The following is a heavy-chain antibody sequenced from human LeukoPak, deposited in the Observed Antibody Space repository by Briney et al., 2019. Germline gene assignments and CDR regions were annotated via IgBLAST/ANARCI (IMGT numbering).Heavy chain of an antibody. CDR1: GYTFTNYY. CDR2: INPSGGST. V-gene: IGHV1-46*01. J-gene: IGHJ4*02. D-gene: IGHD6-6*01. Sequence: ASVKVSCKASGYTFTNYYIHWVRQAPGQGLEWTGIINPSGGSTSYAQKFQGRVTMTRDTSTSTVYMELSSLRSEDTDVYYCAREGPYSDSSRSRFDYWGQGTLVTVSS. CDR3: AREGPYSDSSRSRFDY.